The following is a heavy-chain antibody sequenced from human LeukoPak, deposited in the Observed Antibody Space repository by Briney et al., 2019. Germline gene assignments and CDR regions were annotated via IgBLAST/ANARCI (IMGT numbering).Heavy chain of an antibody. V-gene: IGHV3-30*18. CDR1: GFTLSNYG. J-gene: IGHJ6*02. D-gene: IGHD3-3*01. CDR2: MSYDGNNK. CDR3: AKDLFITILGEDYYYYGMDV. Sequence: GGSVRLSCAASGFTLSNYGMHWVRQAPGKGLEWVAVMSYDGNNKYYADCVKGRFTISRDNSENRLYLQMNSLTTEDTAVYYCAKDLFITILGEDYYYYGMDVWGQGTTVTVSS.